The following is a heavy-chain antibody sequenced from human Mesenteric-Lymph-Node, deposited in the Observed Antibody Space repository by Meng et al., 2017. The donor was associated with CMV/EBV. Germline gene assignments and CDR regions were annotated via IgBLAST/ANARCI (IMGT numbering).Heavy chain of an antibody. CDR2: IYYSGST. CDR3: ARASDYDFWSGSYFYYYCMDV. CDR1: GDSISSYY. J-gene: IGHJ6*02. Sequence: SETLSLTCSVSGDSISSYYWSWIRQPPGKGLEWIGYIYYSGSTYYNPSLKSRVTISVDTSKNQFSLKLSSVTAADTAVYYCARASDYDFWSGSYFYYYCMDVWGQGTTVTVSS. V-gene: IGHV4-59*08. D-gene: IGHD3-3*01.